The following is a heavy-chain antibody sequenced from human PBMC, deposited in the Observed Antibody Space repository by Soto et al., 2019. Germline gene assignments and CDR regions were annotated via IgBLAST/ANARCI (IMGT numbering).Heavy chain of an antibody. V-gene: IGHV4-59*11. Sequence: SETLSLTCTVSGGSMSSHYWTWLRQPPGKGLEWIGYISYSGSTYYNPSLKSRVTISADTSRNQFSLKLSSVIAADTAVYYCARGRRAINWFDPWGQGTLVTVSS. J-gene: IGHJ5*02. CDR1: GGSMSSHY. CDR3: ARGRRAINWFDP. CDR2: ISYSGST. D-gene: IGHD2-2*01.